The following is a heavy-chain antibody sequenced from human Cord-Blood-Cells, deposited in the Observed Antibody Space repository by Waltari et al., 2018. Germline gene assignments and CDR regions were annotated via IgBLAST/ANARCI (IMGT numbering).Heavy chain of an antibody. CDR3: ARSSYSNYALDY. D-gene: IGHD4-4*01. V-gene: IGHV1-69*12. Sequence: QVQLVQSGAEVKKPGSSVTVSCKASGGTFSSYAISWVRQAPGQGLEWMGGIIHIFGTANYAQKFQGRVTITADESTSTAYMELSSLRSEDTAVYYCARSSYSNYALDYWGQGTLVTFSS. J-gene: IGHJ4*02. CDR2: IIHIFGTA. CDR1: GGTFSSYA.